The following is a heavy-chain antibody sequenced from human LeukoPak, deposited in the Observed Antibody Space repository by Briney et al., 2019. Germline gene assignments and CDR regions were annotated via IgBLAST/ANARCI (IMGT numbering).Heavy chain of an antibody. D-gene: IGHD6-13*01. CDR1: GFTVSSNY. V-gene: IGHV3-53*01. J-gene: IGHJ4*02. CDR3: ARERSSSWYYLDY. CDR2: IYSGGST. Sequence: PGGSLRLSCAASGFTVSSNYMSWVRQAPGKGLEWVSVIYSGGSTYYADSVKGRFTISRDNSKNTLYLQMNSLRAEDTAVYYCARERSSSWYYLDYWGQGTLVTVSS.